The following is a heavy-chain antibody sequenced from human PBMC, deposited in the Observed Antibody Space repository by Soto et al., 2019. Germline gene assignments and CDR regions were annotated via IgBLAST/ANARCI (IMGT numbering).Heavy chain of an antibody. J-gene: IGHJ6*03. Sequence: QVQLVQSGAEVKKPGASVKVSCKASGYTFTGYYMHWVRQAPGQGLEWMGWINPNSGGTNYAQKFQGWVTMTRDTSISTAYMELSRLRSDDTAVYYCARSCRYCDYYYYYMDVWGKGTTGTVSS. V-gene: IGHV1-2*04. CDR3: ARSCRYCDYYYYYMDV. D-gene: IGHD2-21*01. CDR1: GYTFTGYY. CDR2: INPNSGGT.